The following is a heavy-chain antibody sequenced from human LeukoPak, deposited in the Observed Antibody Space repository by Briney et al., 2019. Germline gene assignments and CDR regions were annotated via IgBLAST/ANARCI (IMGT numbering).Heavy chain of an antibody. CDR1: GYTFTGYY. CDR2: INPNSGGT. Sequence: ASVKVSCKASGYTFTGYYMHWVRQAPGQGLEWMGWINPNSGGTNYAQKFQGRVTMTRDTSISTAYMELSRLRSDDTAVYYCARVTLPNDYSSAGYYYYMDVWGKGTTVTVSS. CDR3: ARVTLPNDYSSAGYYYYMDV. D-gene: IGHD4-11*01. J-gene: IGHJ6*03. V-gene: IGHV1-2*02.